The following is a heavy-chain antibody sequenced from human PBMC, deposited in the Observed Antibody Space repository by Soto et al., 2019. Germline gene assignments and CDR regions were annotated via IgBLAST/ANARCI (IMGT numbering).Heavy chain of an antibody. Sequence: QVQLVESGGGVVQPGRSLRLSCAASGFTFSSYGMHWVRQAPGKGLEWVAVIWYDGSNKYYADSVKGRFTVSRDNAKRSLYLQMNTLRVEDTAVYYCVTDWGQLSGAWGQGVLVTVSS. CDR2: IWYDGSNK. J-gene: IGHJ5*02. CDR3: VTDWGQLSGA. D-gene: IGHD3-16*01. V-gene: IGHV3-33*03. CDR1: GFTFSSYG.